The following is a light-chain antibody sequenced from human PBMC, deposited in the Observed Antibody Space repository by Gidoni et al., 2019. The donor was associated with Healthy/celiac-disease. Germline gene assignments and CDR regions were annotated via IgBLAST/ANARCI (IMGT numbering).Light chain of an antibody. V-gene: IGKV3-15*01. CDR2: GAS. CDR3: QQYNNWPPLFT. Sequence: EIVMTQSPATLSVSPGERATLSCRASQSVSSNLAWYQQKPGQAPRLLIYGASTRATGIPARFSGSGPGTEFTLTISSLQSEDFAVYYCQQYNNWPPLFTFXPXTKVDIK. CDR1: QSVSSN. J-gene: IGKJ3*01.